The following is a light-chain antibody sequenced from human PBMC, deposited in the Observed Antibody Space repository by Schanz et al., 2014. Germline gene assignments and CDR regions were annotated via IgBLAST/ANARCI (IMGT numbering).Light chain of an antibody. J-gene: IGKJ1*01. CDR1: QSVSSN. CDR3: QHRINWPPGT. CDR2: GAS. V-gene: IGKV3D-20*02. Sequence: EIVLTQSPVTLSVSPGERATLSCRASQSVSSNLAWYQQKPGQAPRLLIYGASSRASGIPDRVSGSGSGTDFTLTITRLEPEDFAVYYCQHRINWPPGTFGQGTKVEIK.